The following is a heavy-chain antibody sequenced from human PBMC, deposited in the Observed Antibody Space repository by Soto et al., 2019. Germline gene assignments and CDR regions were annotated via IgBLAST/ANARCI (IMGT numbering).Heavy chain of an antibody. V-gene: IGHV4-34*01. CDR2: INHSGST. Sequence: SETLSLTCAVYGGSFSGYYWSWIRQPPGKGLEWIGEINHSGSTNYIPSLKSRVTISVDTSKNQFSLKLSSVTAADTAVYYCARGRNYDFWSGYYFRLDFDYWGQGTLVTVSS. CDR3: ARGRNYDFWSGYYFRLDFDY. D-gene: IGHD3-3*01. CDR1: GGSFSGYY. J-gene: IGHJ4*02.